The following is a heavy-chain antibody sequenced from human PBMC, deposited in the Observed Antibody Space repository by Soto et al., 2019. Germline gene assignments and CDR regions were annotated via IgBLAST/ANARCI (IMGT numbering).Heavy chain of an antibody. CDR1: GFTFSSYS. D-gene: IGHD6-13*01. CDR3: ARDLLGSRSRYYFDY. CDR2: ISSSSSYI. J-gene: IGHJ4*02. V-gene: IGHV3-21*01. Sequence: EVQLVESGGGLVKPGGSLRLSCAASGFTFSSYSMNWVRQAPGKGLEWVSSISSSSSYIYYADSVKGRFTISRDNAKNLLYLQLNSLRAEDTAVYYCARDLLGSRSRYYFDYWGQGTLVTVSS.